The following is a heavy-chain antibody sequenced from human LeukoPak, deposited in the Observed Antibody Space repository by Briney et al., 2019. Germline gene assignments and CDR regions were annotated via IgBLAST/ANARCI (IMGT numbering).Heavy chain of an antibody. D-gene: IGHD3-22*01. CDR3: ARDARTSYDSSGYYFDY. CDR2: INPSGGST. Sequence: ASVKVSCKASGYTFTSYYMHWVRQAPGQGLEWMGVINPSGGSTSYAQKFQGRVTMTMDTSTSTVYMELSSLRSEDTAVYYCARDARTSYDSSGYYFDYWGQGTLVTVSS. CDR1: GYTFTSYY. J-gene: IGHJ4*02. V-gene: IGHV1-46*01.